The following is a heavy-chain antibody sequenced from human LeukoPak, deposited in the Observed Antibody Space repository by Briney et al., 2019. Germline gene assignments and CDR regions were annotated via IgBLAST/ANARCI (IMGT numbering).Heavy chain of an antibody. V-gene: IGHV4-61*02. J-gene: IGHJ3*02. D-gene: IGHD2-2*01. CDR1: GGSISSGSYY. Sequence: PSQTLSLTCTVSGGSISSGSYYWSWIRPPAGKGRVWSGRIYTSGSTNYNPSLKSRVTISVETSKNQFSLKLSSVTAADPAVYYCARGAYCSYTSCYSNAFDIWGQGSLVTVSS. CDR2: IYTSGST. CDR3: ARGAYCSYTSCYSNAFDI.